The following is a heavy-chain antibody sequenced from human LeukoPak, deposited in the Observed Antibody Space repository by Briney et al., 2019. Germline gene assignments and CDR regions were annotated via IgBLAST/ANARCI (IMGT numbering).Heavy chain of an antibody. CDR1: GFTVSSNY. CDR2: ISYDGSDK. J-gene: IGHJ4*02. CDR3: AKDEGSGSHGGIDY. V-gene: IGHV3-30*18. D-gene: IGHD6-19*01. Sequence: PGGSLRLSCAASGFTVSSNYMSWVRQAPGKGLEWVAVISYDGSDKYYADSVKGRFTISRDNSKNTLYLQMNSLRAEDTAVYYCAKDEGSGSHGGIDYWGQGTMVTVSS.